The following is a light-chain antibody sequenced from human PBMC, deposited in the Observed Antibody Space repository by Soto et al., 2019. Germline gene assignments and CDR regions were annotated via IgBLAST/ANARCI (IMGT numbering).Light chain of an antibody. Sequence: QSVLTQPPSVSEAPKQRITISCSGSSSNIGNNAVNWYQQLPGKAPKLLIYSDDLLPSGVSDRLSGSKSGTSASLAISGLQSEDEADYYCAAWDDSLSAYVFGTGTKLTVL. J-gene: IGLJ1*01. V-gene: IGLV1-36*01. CDR3: AAWDDSLSAYV. CDR1: SSNIGNNA. CDR2: SDD.